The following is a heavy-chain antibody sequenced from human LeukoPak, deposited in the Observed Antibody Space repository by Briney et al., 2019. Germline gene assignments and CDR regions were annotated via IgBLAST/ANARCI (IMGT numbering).Heavy chain of an antibody. V-gene: IGHV3-23*01. Sequence: PGGSLRLSCAASGFTFSSYGMSWVRQAPGKGLEWVSAISGSGGSTYYADSVKGRFTISRDNSKNTLYPQMNSLRAEDTAVYYCAKRGVYYDSSGYYRPPDYWGQGTLVTVSS. D-gene: IGHD3-22*01. J-gene: IGHJ4*02. CDR1: GFTFSSYG. CDR3: AKRGVYYDSSGYYRPPDY. CDR2: ISGSGGST.